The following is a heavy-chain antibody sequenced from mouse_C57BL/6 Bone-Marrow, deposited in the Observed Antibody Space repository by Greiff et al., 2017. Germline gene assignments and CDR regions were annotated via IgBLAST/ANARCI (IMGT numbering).Heavy chain of an antibody. CDR2: IDPANGNT. D-gene: IGHD2-3*01. CDR3: DRERGYFTCPYFDY. V-gene: IGHV14-3*01. Sequence: EVKLVESVAELVRPGASVKLSCTASGFNIKNTYMHWVKQRPEQGLEWIGRIDPANGNTKYAPQFQGKATITAETSSNTAYLQLSSLTSEDTAIYYCDRERGYFTCPYFDYWGQGTTLTVSS. CDR1: GFNIKNTY. J-gene: IGHJ2*01.